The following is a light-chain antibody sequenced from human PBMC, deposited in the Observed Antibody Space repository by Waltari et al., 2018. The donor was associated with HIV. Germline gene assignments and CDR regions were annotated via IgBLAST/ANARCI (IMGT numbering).Light chain of an antibody. V-gene: IGLV1-44*01. CDR2: NNS. CDR1: RSNIGDNV. J-gene: IGLJ1*01. CDR3: AAWDDSLNAYI. Sequence: QSVLTQSPSASGTPGQRVTISCSGSRSNIGDNVVNWYQQLPRTAPKLLTYNNSRRPSGVPDRFSGSRSGNSASLAISGLQSEDEANYYCAAWDDSLNAYIFGTGTKVSVL.